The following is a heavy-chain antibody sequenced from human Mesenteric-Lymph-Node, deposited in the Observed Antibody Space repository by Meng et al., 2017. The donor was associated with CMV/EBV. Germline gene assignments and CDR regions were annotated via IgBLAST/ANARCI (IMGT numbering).Heavy chain of an antibody. V-gene: IGHV3-53*01. Sequence: PVGSLRLSCAASGFSVINSYMIWVRQAPERGLEWVSLIYTGGVTLYADSVRGRFTISRDTSKNTLYLQMDSLRAEDSAIYYCARPGGLWGQGTLVTVSS. D-gene: IGHD6-25*01. CDR3: ARPGGL. CDR1: GFSVINSY. CDR2: IYTGGVT. J-gene: IGHJ1*01.